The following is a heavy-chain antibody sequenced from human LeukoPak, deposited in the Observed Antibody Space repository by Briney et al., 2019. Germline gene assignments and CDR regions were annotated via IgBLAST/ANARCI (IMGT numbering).Heavy chain of an antibody. J-gene: IGHJ5*02. CDR3: ARARAALTKWFDP. D-gene: IGHD4/OR15-4a*01. CDR1: GGSLSGYH. CDR2: INHSGAT. Sequence: SETLSLTCAVYGGSLSGYHWSWIRQPPGKGLEWIGEINHSGATNYNPSLKSRVTISVDTSKNQFSLNLSSVTAADTAVYYCARARAALTKWFDPWGQGTLVTVSS. V-gene: IGHV4-34*01.